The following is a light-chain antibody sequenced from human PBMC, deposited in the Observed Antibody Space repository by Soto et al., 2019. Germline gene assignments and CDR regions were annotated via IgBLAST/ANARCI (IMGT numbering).Light chain of an antibody. CDR3: QQLNSYPRT. CDR2: FGS. Sequence: IQLTQSPSSLSASVGDRVTITCRASQGISSYLAWYQQKPGKAPKLLIYFGSTLESGVPARFSGSGSGTDFTLTISSVQPEDFATYYCQQLNSYPRTFGQGTKVEIK. V-gene: IGKV1-9*01. CDR1: QGISSY. J-gene: IGKJ1*01.